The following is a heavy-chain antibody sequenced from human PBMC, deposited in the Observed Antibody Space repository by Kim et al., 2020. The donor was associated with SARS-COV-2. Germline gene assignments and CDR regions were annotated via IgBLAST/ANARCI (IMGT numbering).Heavy chain of an antibody. CDR1: GGSISSYY. CDR2: IYYSGST. CDR3: AMAVYGDAPGVY. Sequence: SETLSLTCTVSGGSISSYYWSWIRQPPGKGLEWIGYIYYSGSTNYNPSLKSRVTISVDTSKNQFSLKLSSVTAADTAVYYCAMAVYGDAPGVYWGQGTLVTVSS. V-gene: IGHV4-59*08. J-gene: IGHJ4*02. D-gene: IGHD4-17*01.